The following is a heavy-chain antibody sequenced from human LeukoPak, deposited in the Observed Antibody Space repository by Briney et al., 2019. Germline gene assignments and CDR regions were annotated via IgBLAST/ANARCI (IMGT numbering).Heavy chain of an antibody. D-gene: IGHD6-19*01. J-gene: IGHJ4*02. CDR1: GFTFSSYG. Sequence: GGSLRLSCAASGFTFSSYGMHWIRQAPGKGLEWVAFIRYDGSNKYYADSVKGRFTISRDNSKNTLYLQMNSLRAEDTAVYYCAKDDGPIAVAGCFDYWGQGTLVTVSS. CDR3: AKDDGPIAVAGCFDY. CDR2: IRYDGSNK. V-gene: IGHV3-30*02.